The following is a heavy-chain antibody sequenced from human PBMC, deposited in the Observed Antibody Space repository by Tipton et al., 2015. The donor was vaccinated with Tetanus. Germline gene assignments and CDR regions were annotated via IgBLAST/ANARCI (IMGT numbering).Heavy chain of an antibody. CDR3: ARDPFRGGLDV. V-gene: IGHV4-31*03. D-gene: IGHD3-16*01. CDR1: NGSLSRGGYY. Sequence: TLSLTCTVSNGSLSRGGYYWTWIRQLPGKGLEWIGYIYYSGSTYYNPSLKSRVNMSVDTPKNQFSLRLSSVTAADTAVYYCARDPFRGGLDVWGQGTTVTVSS. J-gene: IGHJ6*02. CDR2: IYYSGST.